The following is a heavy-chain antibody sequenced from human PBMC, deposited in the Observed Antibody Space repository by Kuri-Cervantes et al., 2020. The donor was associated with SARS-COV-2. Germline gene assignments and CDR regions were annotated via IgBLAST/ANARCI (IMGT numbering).Heavy chain of an antibody. CDR2: ISYDGSNK. J-gene: IGHJ4*02. CDR1: GFTFSSYA. D-gene: IGHD1-1*01. CDR3: VRDGDHWNFDY. V-gene: IGHV3-30-3*01. Sequence: GESLKISCTASGFTFSSYAMHWGRQAPGKGLEWVAVISYDGSNKYYADSVKGRFTISRDNSKNTLYLQMNSLRAEDTAVYYCVRDGDHWNFDYWGQGTLVTVSS.